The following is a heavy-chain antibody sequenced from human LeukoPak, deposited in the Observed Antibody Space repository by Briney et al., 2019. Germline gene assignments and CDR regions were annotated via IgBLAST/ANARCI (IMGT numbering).Heavy chain of an antibody. D-gene: IGHD3/OR15-3a*01. CDR2: IKKDGSNK. CDR1: GFTFSNSW. CDR3: ATDSFWTRFDP. Sequence: GGSLRLSCAASGFTFSNSWMTLVRQAPGEGLGWVANIKKDGSNKYYVASVKGRFTTSKDNAKASLYLQMDSLRAEDTAVYYCATDSFWTRFDPWGQGTLVTVSS. V-gene: IGHV3-7*05. J-gene: IGHJ5*02.